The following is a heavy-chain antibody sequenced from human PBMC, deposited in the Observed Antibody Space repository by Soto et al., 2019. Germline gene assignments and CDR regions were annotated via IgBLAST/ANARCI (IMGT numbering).Heavy chain of an antibody. J-gene: IGHJ6*02. CDR2: IGVSGDTT. CDR1: GFTFSNFA. V-gene: IGHV3-23*01. D-gene: IGHD1-1*01. Sequence: GGSLRLSCAASGFTFSNFAMTWVRQAPGKGLEWVSAIGVSGDTTNYADSVKGRFTISRDNSKNTLYLQMNNLRAEDTAVYYCAKGGYNFPMDVWGQGTTVTVSS. CDR3: AKGGYNFPMDV.